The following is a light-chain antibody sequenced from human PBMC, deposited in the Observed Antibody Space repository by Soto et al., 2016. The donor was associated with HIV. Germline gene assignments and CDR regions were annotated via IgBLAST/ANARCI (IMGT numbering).Light chain of an antibody. V-gene: IGLV3-1*01. J-gene: IGLJ2*01. CDR2: EDS. Sequence: SYELTQPPSVSVSPGQTVSITCSGDDLGNKYVSWYQHKPGQPPLLIIFEDSNRPSGIPARFSGSNSGNTATLTIRETQPIDETDYYCQAWDSTSYVVFGGRDQIDRP. CDR3: QAWDSTSYVV. CDR1: DLGNKY.